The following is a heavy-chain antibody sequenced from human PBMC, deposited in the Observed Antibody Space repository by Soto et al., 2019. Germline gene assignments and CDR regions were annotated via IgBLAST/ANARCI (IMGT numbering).Heavy chain of an antibody. J-gene: IGHJ1*01. CDR1: GFTFRSYV. Sequence: QVQLVESGGGVVQPGTSLRLSCVGSGFTFRSYVIHWVRQAPGKGLEWVALTSHDGSNKDYGDSVKGRFTISRDNSRNTVDLQRESLRREDTVLYFCARWGTTGGLDVWGRCTLVSVSS. V-gene: IGHV3-33*05. CDR3: ARWGTTGGLDV. D-gene: IGHD3-16*01. CDR2: TSHDGSNK.